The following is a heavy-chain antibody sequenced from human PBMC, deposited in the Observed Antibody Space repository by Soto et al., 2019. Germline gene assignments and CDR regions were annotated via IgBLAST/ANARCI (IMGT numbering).Heavy chain of an antibody. CDR3: AKDSRFDRLLLGAPTFDY. CDR2: ISYDGSNK. CDR1: GFTFSSYV. V-gene: IGHV3-30*18. Sequence: PWGSLRLSCAASGFTFSSYVMHWVCQAPGKGLEWVAVISYDGSNKYYADSVKGRFTISRDNSKNTLYLQMNSLGAEDTAVYYCAKDSRFDRLLLGAPTFDYWGQGTLVTVS. J-gene: IGHJ4*02. D-gene: IGHD3-9*01.